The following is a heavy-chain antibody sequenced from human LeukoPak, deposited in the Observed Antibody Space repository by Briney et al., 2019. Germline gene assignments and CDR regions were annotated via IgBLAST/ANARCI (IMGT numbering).Heavy chain of an antibody. Sequence: SETLSLTCTVSGGSISSSSYYWGWVRQPPGKGLEWIGSIYYGGSTYYYPPLKSRVTISVDTSKNQFSLRLSSVTAADTAVYYCARHAPIKTTVTTSHAFDIWGQGAMVTVSS. V-gene: IGHV4-39*01. J-gene: IGHJ3*02. CDR3: ARHAPIKTTVTTSHAFDI. CDR1: GGSISSSSYY. CDR2: IYYGGST. D-gene: IGHD4-17*01.